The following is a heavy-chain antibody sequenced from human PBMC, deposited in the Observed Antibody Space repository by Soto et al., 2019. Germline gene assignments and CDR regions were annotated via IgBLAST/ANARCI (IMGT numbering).Heavy chain of an antibody. CDR3: ARAKYQLLLLRTNWFDP. J-gene: IGHJ5*02. D-gene: IGHD2-2*01. CDR1: GGSFSGYY. Sequence: QVQLQQWGAGLLKPSETLSLTCAVYGGSFSGYYWSWIRQPPGKGLEWIGEINHSGSTNYNPSLKSRVTISVDTSKNQFSLKLSSVTAADTAVYYCARAKYQLLLLRTNWFDPWGQGTLVTVSS. CDR2: INHSGST. V-gene: IGHV4-34*01.